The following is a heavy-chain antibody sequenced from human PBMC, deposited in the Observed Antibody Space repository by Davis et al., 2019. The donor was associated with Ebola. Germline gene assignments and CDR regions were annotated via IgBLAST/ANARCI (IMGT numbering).Heavy chain of an antibody. J-gene: IGHJ3*02. CDR1: GFTFSSYW. D-gene: IGHD5-24*01. Sequence: GESLKISCAASGFTFSSYWMHWVRQAPGKGLEWVSAISGSGGSTYYADSVKGRFTISRDNAKNTLYLQKNSLRVEDTAVYYCAREMATTNDAFDIWGQGTMVSVSS. V-gene: IGHV3-74*01. CDR2: ISGSGGST. CDR3: AREMATTNDAFDI.